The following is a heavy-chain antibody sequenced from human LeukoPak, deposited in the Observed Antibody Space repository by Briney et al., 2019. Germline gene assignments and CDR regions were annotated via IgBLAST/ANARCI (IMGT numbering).Heavy chain of an antibody. V-gene: IGHV1-18*01. Sequence: ASVTVSCKASGYTFTSYGISWVRQAPGQGLEWMGWISAYNGNTNYAQKLQGRVTMTTDTSTSTAYMELRSLRSDDTAVYYCAREETNYYDSSGYFYYFDYWGQGTLVTVSS. CDR2: ISAYNGNT. J-gene: IGHJ4*02. CDR1: GYTFTSYG. D-gene: IGHD3-22*01. CDR3: AREETNYYDSSGYFYYFDY.